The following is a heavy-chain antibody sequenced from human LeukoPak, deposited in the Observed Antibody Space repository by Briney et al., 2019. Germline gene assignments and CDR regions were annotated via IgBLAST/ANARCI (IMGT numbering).Heavy chain of an antibody. CDR1: GGSFIGYD. D-gene: IGHD6-6*01. CDR2: IYYSGST. V-gene: IGHV4-59*01. Sequence: SETLSLTCAVYGGSFIGYDWTWIRQPPGKGLEWIGYIYYSGSTNYNPSLKSRVTISVDTSKNQFSLKLSSVTAADTAVYYCARVALAARPGWFDPWGQGTLVTVSS. CDR3: ARVALAARPGWFDP. J-gene: IGHJ5*02.